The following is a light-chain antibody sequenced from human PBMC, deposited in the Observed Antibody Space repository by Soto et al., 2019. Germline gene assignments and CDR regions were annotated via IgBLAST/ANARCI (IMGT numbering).Light chain of an antibody. CDR2: GAS. Sequence: EIVLTQSPGTLSLSPGERANLSCRASQSVISTFSAWYQQKPGQAPRLLIYGASNRATGIPDRFSASGSGTDFTLTISRLEPEDFAVYFCQQYQSSPPTFTFGQGTKLEI. CDR3: QQYQSSPPTFT. CDR1: QSVISTF. V-gene: IGKV3-20*01. J-gene: IGKJ2*01.